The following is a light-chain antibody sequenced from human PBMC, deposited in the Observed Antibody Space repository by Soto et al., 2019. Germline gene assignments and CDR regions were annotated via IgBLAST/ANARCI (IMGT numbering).Light chain of an antibody. CDR1: QSLGTTF. V-gene: IGKV3-20*01. J-gene: IGKJ5*01. CDR2: AGS. CDR3: QQYLSFPIT. Sequence: EIVLTQSPGTLSLSPEDRATLSCRASQSLGTTFLAWHQQKPGQAPRLLIYAGSSRATGIPDRFTGSGSGTDFTLSINRVEPDDSAVYYCQQYLSFPITFGQGTRLEIK.